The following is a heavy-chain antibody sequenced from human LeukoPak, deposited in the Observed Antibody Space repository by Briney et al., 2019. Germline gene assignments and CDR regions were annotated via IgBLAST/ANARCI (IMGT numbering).Heavy chain of an antibody. Sequence: GGSLRLSCAASGFTFSSYSMNWVRQAPGKGLEWVSYISSSSSTIYYAGSVKGRFTISRDNAKNSLYLQMNSLRVEDTAVYYCARGGSSGWYVDVWGKGTTVTVSS. CDR3: ARGGSSGWYVDV. CDR1: GFTFSSYS. V-gene: IGHV3-48*04. CDR2: ISSSSSTI. D-gene: IGHD6-19*01. J-gene: IGHJ6*04.